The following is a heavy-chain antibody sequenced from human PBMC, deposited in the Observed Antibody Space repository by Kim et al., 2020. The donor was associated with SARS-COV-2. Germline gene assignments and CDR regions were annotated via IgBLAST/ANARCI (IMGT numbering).Heavy chain of an antibody. Sequence: GGSLRLSCAASGFTFSSYAMSWVRQAPGKGLEWVSAISGSGGSTYYADSVKGRFTISRDNSKNTLYLQMNSLRAEDTAVYYCAKIIRSWVYYGMDVWGQGTTVTVSS. CDR2: ISGSGGST. J-gene: IGHJ6*02. CDR3: AKIIRSWVYYGMDV. CDR1: GFTFSSYA. D-gene: IGHD6-13*01. V-gene: IGHV3-23*01.